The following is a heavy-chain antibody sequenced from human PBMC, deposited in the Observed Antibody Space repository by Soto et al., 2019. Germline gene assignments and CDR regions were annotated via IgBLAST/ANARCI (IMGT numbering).Heavy chain of an antibody. J-gene: IGHJ4*02. V-gene: IGHV3-11*01. CDR2: ISSSGNSI. D-gene: IGHD6-13*01. Sequence: QVQLVESGGGLVKPGRSLSLSCAASGFTFSDYYMTWIRQAPGKGLEWVSYISSSGNSIYYADSVRGRFTVSRDNAKNSLFLQMNSLRAEDTAVYYCARRAAAGRSFDYWGLGTLVTVSS. CDR3: ARRAAAGRSFDY. CDR1: GFTFSDYY.